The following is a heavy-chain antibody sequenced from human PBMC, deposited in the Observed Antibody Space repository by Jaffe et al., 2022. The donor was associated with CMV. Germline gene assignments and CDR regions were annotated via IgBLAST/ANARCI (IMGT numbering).Heavy chain of an antibody. J-gene: IGHJ4*02. D-gene: IGHD3-10*01. CDR1: GFTFSSYA. Sequence: EVQLLESGGGLVQPGGSLRLSCAASGFTFSSYAMSWVRQAPGKGLEWVSAISGSGGSTYYADSVKGRFTISRDNSKNTLYLQMNSLRAEDTAVYYCANLITMVRGVITYYFDYWGQGTLVTVSS. CDR2: ISGSGGST. V-gene: IGHV3-23*01. CDR3: ANLITMVRGVITYYFDY.